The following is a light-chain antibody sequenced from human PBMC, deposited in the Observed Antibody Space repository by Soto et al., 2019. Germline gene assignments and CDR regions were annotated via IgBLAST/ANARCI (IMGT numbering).Light chain of an antibody. CDR2: WAS. V-gene: IGKV4-1*01. Sequence: DIVMNQSPDSLAVSLGERATINCKSSQSVLYSSNSKNYLAWYQQKPGQPLKLLIYWASTRESGVPDRFSGSGPGTDFTLTISSLQAEDVAVYDCQQYYGTPLTFGGGTKVEIK. CDR1: QSVLYSSNSKNY. CDR3: QQYYGTPLT. J-gene: IGKJ4*01.